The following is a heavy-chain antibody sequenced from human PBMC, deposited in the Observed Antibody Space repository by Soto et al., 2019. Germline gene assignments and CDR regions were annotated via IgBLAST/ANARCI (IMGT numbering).Heavy chain of an antibody. J-gene: IGHJ4*02. V-gene: IGHV5-51*01. CDR2: IYPGDSET. CDR1: GYSFNTYW. CDR3: ARVSGTSGYYSRPFDY. Sequence: EVQLAQSGAEVKKPGESLKISCKGSGYSFNTYWIGWVRQVPGNGREWMGIIYPGDSETRYSPSFQGQVTISADKSISTAYLQWSSLKASDTAMDYCARVSGTSGYYSRPFDYWGQGTQVTVSS. D-gene: IGHD3-22*01.